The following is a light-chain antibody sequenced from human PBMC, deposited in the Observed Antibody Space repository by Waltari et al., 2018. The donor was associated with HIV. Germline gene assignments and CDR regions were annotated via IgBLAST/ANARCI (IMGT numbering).Light chain of an antibody. CDR2: RNN. CDR3: AAWDDSLSGQV. CDR1: SPNIGSNY. J-gene: IGLJ3*02. Sequence: QPVLTQPPSASGTPGQRVTISCSGSSPNIGSNYVYLYQQLPGTAPKLLIYRNNQRPSGVPDRFSGSKSGTSASLAISGLRSEDEADYYCAAWDDSLSGQVFGGGTKLTVL. V-gene: IGLV1-47*01.